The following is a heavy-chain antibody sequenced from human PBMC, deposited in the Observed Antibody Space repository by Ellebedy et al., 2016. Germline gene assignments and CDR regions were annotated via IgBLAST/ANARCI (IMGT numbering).Heavy chain of an antibody. CDR1: GGSISSYY. Sequence: SETLSLTCTVSGGSISSYYWSWIRQPAGKGLEWIGRIYTSGSTNYNPSLKSRVTMSVDTSKNQFSLKLSSVTAADTAVYYWVGIAARRQPYYYYGMDVWGQGTTVTVSS. J-gene: IGHJ6*02. D-gene: IGHD6-6*01. CDR3: VGIAARRQPYYYYGMDV. V-gene: IGHV4-4*07. CDR2: IYTSGST.